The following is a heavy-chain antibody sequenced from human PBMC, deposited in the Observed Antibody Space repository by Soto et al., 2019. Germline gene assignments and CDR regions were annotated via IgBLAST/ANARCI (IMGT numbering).Heavy chain of an antibody. CDR2: ISSSSSAI. Sequence: EVQLVESGGGLVQPGGSLRLSCAASGFTFSSYSMNWVRQAPGKGLEWVSYISSSSSAIYYADSVKGRFTISRDNAKNSLYLQMNSLRAEDTAVYYCARDLLGSVVPAAMTGWFDPWGQGTLVTVSS. J-gene: IGHJ5*02. CDR3: ARDLLGSVVPAAMTGWFDP. V-gene: IGHV3-48*01. D-gene: IGHD2-2*01. CDR1: GFTFSSYS.